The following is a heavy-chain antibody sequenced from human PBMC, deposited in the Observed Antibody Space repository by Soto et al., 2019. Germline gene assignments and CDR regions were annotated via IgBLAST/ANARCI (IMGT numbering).Heavy chain of an antibody. J-gene: IGHJ6*02. V-gene: IGHV3-30-3*01. CDR1: GFTFSSYA. CDR2: ISYDGSNT. CDR3: ARRYVDIGATGLLDDYNCMDV. D-gene: IGHD5-12*01. Sequence: QVQLVESGGGVVQPGRSLRLSCAASGFTFSSYAMHWVRQAPGKGLEWVAVISYDGSNTYYADSVKGRFTISRDNSKNTLYLQMNSLRAEDTAVYYCARRYVDIGATGLLDDYNCMDVWGQGTTVTVSS.